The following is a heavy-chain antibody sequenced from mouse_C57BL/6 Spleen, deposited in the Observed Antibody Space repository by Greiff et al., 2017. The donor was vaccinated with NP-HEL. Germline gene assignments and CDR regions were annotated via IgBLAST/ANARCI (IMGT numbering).Heavy chain of an antibody. CDR3: ARPNEDRGYYAMDY. D-gene: IGHD4-1*01. CDR1: GFTFSDYG. CDR2: ISSGSSTI. J-gene: IGHJ4*01. Sequence: EVKLVESGGGLVKPGGSLKLSCAASGFTFSDYGMHWVRQAPEKGLEWVAYISSGSSTIYYADTVKGRFTISRDNAKNTLFLQMTSLRSEDTAMYYCARPNEDRGYYAMDYWGQGTSVTVSS. V-gene: IGHV5-17*01.